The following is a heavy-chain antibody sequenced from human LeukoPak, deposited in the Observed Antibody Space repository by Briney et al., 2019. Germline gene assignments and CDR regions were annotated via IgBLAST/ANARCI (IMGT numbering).Heavy chain of an antibody. CDR3: ARAGVAAAGRGGGYFDY. Sequence: WASVKVSCKASGYTFTSYYMHWVRQAPGQGLEWMGIINPSGGSTSYAQKFQGRVTMTRDMSTSTVYMELSSLRSEDTAVYYCARAGVAAAGRGGGYFDYWGQGTLVTVSS. D-gene: IGHD6-13*01. J-gene: IGHJ4*02. CDR1: GYTFTSYY. V-gene: IGHV1-46*01. CDR2: INPSGGST.